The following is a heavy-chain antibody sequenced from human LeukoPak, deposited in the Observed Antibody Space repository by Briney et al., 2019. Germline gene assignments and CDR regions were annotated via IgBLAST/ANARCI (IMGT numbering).Heavy chain of an antibody. CDR1: GYTFTNYY. J-gene: IGHJ4*02. CDR2: MNPNSGNT. V-gene: IGHV1-8*02. CDR3: ARGGTSSGWYKG. Sequence: ASVKVSCKASGYTFTNYYMHWVRQATGQGLEWMGWMNPNSGNTGYAQKFQGRVTMTRNTPISTAYMELSSLRSEDTAVYYCARGGTSSGWYKGWGQGTLVTVSS. D-gene: IGHD6-19*01.